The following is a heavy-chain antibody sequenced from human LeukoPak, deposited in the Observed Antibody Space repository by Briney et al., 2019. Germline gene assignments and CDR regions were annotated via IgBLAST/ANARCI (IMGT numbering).Heavy chain of an antibody. D-gene: IGHD4-23*01. CDR1: GYTFTGYY. Sequence: ASVKVSCKASGYTFTGYYMHWVRQAPGQGLEWMGWINPNSGGTNYAQKFQGRVTMTRDTSISTAYMELSRLRSDDTAVYYCARGRRMVTPLCALDIWGQGTMVTVSS. J-gene: IGHJ3*02. CDR3: ARGRRMVTPLCALDI. CDR2: INPNSGGT. V-gene: IGHV1-2*02.